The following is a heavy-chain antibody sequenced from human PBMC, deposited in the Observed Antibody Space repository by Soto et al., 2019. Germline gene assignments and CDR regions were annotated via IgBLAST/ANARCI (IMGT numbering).Heavy chain of an antibody. CDR1: GFTFSSCT. CDR3: AKVLTDDNGWYHFDS. Sequence: EVQLLESGGGLVQPGGSLRLSCVTSGFTFSSCTMNWVRRAPGQGLEWVSSVRRSGVYYADSVKGRFTISRDNSRSTLYLQMDSLRAEDTAVYYCAKVLTDDNGWYHFDSWGQGTLVTVSS. D-gene: IGHD6-19*01. J-gene: IGHJ4*02. V-gene: IGHV3-23*01. CDR2: VRRSGV.